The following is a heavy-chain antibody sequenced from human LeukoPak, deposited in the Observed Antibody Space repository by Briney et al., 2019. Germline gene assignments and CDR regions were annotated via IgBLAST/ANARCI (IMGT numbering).Heavy chain of an antibody. J-gene: IGHJ4*02. Sequence: PSETLSLTCTVSGGSISGYYWSWIRQPPGKGLQWIGYIFSSGSAAYNPSLRSPITTSVDTSKNQFSLKLSSVTAADTAVYYCARWYCSGGTSFHLDDWGQGT. CDR3: ARWYCSGGTSFHLDD. D-gene: IGHD2-15*01. CDR2: IFSSGSA. V-gene: IGHV4-59*08. CDR1: GGSISGYY.